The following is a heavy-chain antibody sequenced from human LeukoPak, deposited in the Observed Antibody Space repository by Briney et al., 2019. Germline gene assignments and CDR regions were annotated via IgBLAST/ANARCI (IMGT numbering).Heavy chain of an antibody. Sequence: SETLSLTCAVYGGSFSGYYWSWIRQPPGKGLEWIGEINHSGSTNYNPSLKSRVTISVDTSKNQFSLKLSSVTAADTAVYYCAGRQWLLIDWGQGTLVTVSS. CDR3: AGRQWLLID. CDR2: INHSGST. J-gene: IGHJ4*02. D-gene: IGHD3-22*01. CDR1: GGSFSGYY. V-gene: IGHV4-34*01.